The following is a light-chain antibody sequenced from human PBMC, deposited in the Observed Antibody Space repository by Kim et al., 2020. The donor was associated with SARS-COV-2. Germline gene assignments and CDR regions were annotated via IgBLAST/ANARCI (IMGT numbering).Light chain of an antibody. CDR3: SSYAGSNNLV. Sequence: QSALTQPPSASGSPEQSVTISCTGTRSDVGGYNYVSWYQQHPGKAPKLMIYEVNKRPSGVPDRFSGSKSGNTASLTVSGLQAEDEADYYCSSYAGSNNLVFGGGTQLTVL. CDR1: RSDVGGYNY. J-gene: IGLJ2*01. CDR2: EVN. V-gene: IGLV2-8*01.